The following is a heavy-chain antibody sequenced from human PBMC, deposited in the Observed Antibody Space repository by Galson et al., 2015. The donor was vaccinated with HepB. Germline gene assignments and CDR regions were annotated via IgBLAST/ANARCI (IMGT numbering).Heavy chain of an antibody. CDR1: GYTFTSYY. V-gene: IGHV1-46*01. CDR2: INPSGGST. CDR3: ARVTTTIFESDP. Sequence: SVKVSCKASGYTFTSYYMHWVRQAPGQGLEWMGIINPSGGSTSYAQKFQGRVTMTGDTSTSTVYMELSSLRSEDTAVYYCARVTTTIFESDPWGQGTLVTVSS. D-gene: IGHD3-3*01. J-gene: IGHJ5*02.